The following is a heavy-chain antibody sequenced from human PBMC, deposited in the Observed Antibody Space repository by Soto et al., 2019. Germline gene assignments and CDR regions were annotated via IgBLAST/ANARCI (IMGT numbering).Heavy chain of an antibody. CDR1: GFSVSSNS. V-gene: IGHV3-53*01. Sequence: GGSLRLSCAASGFSVSSNSMSWVRQAPGKGLEWVSVIHSDVTTYYADSVKGRFIISRDNSKDTLYLQMNRLRAEDTTVYYCARELSGSWYNWFDPWGQGTLVTVSS. D-gene: IGHD5-12*01. CDR2: IHSDVTT. CDR3: ARELSGSWYNWFDP. J-gene: IGHJ5*02.